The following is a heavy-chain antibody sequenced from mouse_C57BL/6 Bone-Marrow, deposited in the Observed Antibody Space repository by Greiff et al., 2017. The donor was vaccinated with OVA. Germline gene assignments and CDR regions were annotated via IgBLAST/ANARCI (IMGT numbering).Heavy chain of an antibody. Sequence: QVQLQQSGAELVRPGASVKLSCKASGYTFTDYYINWVKQRPGQGLEWIARIYPGSGSTYYNEKFKGKATLTAEKSSSTAYMQLSSLTSEDSAVYFCARREGHYGRSFDYWGQGTTLTVSA. CDR3: ARREGHYGRSFDY. J-gene: IGHJ2*01. V-gene: IGHV1-76*01. CDR1: GYTFTDYY. CDR2: IYPGSGST. D-gene: IGHD1-2*01.